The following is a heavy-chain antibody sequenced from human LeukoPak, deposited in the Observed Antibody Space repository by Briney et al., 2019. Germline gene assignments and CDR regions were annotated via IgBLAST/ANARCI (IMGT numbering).Heavy chain of an antibody. CDR1: GFTFSSYS. V-gene: IGHV3-21*01. CDR2: NSSSSSYI. Sequence: GGSLRLSCAASGFTFSSYSMNWVRQAPGKGLEWVSSNSSSSSYIYYADSVKGRFTISRDNAKNSLYLQMNSLRAEDTAVYYCARVGDILTGYYYFDYWGQGTLVTVSS. D-gene: IGHD3-9*01. CDR3: ARVGDILTGYYYFDY. J-gene: IGHJ4*02.